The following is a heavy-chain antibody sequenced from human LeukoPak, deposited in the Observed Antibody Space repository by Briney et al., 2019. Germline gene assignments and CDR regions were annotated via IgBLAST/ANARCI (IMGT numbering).Heavy chain of an antibody. CDR3: ARGGSDILTQHDY. CDR1: GFTFSSYS. J-gene: IGHJ4*02. V-gene: IGHV3-21*01. Sequence: KAGGSLRLSCAASGFTFSSYSINWVRQAPGNGLAWASSISSSSRYIYYADSVKGRFTISRDNAKNSLYLQMNSLRAEDTAVYYCARGGSDILTQHDYWGQGTLVTVSS. D-gene: IGHD3-9*01. CDR2: ISSSSRYI.